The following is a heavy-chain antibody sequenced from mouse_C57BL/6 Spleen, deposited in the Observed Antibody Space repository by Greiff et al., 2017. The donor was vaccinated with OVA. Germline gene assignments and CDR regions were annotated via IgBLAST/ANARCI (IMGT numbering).Heavy chain of an antibody. CDR1: GYSFTSYY. V-gene: IGHV1-66*01. J-gene: IGHJ2*01. D-gene: IGHD1-1*01. CDR3: ARPPYGSLYYFDY. CDR2: IYPGSGNT. Sequence: VQLQQSGPELVKPGASVKISCKASGYSFTSYYIHWVKQRPGQGLEWIGWIYPGSGNTKYNEKFKGKATLTADTSSSTAYMQLSSLTSEDSAVYYGARPPYGSLYYFDYWGQGTTLTVSS.